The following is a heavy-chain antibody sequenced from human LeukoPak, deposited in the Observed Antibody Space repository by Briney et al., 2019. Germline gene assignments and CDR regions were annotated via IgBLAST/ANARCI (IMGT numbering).Heavy chain of an antibody. CDR2: INPNSGGT. Sequence: ASVKVSCKASGYTFTGYYIHWVRQAPGQELEWMGWINPNSGGTNYAQKFRGRVTMTRDTSISTAYMELSRLRSDDTAVYYCAREETDYYYYMDVWGKGTTVTVSS. CDR3: AREETDYYYYMDV. J-gene: IGHJ6*03. CDR1: GYTFTGYY. V-gene: IGHV1-2*02.